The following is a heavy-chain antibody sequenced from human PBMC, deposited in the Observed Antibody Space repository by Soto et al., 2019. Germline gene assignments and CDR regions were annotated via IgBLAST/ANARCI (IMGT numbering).Heavy chain of an antibody. Sequence: QPGGSLRLSCAASGFTFSSYAMSWVRQAPGKGLEWVSAISGGADNTYYADSVKGRFTISRDNSKNTLYLQMNTLRAEDTALYYCALGYSYAPFDPWGQGTLVTVSS. V-gene: IGHV3-23*01. J-gene: IGHJ5*02. CDR2: ISGGADNT. CDR3: ALGYSYAPFDP. CDR1: GFTFSSYA. D-gene: IGHD5-18*01.